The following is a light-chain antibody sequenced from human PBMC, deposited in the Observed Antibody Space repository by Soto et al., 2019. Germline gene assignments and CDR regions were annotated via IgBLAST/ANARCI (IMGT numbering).Light chain of an antibody. V-gene: IGKV3-15*01. CDR2: RAS. CDR3: QQYHNLWT. CDR1: QSVTTN. Sequence: EVVMTQSPATLSVSPWERATLSCRASQSVTTNVAWFQQRPGQAPRLLIYRASTRATGTPARFSGSGSGTEFTLTITSLQSEDFALYYCQQYHNLWTFGQGTKVDIK. J-gene: IGKJ1*01.